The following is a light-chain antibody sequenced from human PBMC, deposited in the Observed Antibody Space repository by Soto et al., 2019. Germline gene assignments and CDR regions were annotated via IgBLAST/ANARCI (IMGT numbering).Light chain of an antibody. V-gene: IGKV1-17*02. CDR1: QRIRDE. CDR2: GAS. Sequence: DTQMTQSPTSLSASVGDRVTITWRASQRIRDELGWYQQNPGQAPKLRIYGASTLQSGVPSRFSGSGSGTDFTLTISNLQPEDFATYYCQQLNSYPSITFGPGTKVDIK. J-gene: IGKJ3*01. CDR3: QQLNSYPSIT.